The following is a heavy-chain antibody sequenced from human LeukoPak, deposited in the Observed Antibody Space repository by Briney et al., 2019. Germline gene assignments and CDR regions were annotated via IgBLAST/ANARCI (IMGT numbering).Heavy chain of an antibody. D-gene: IGHD1-1*01. J-gene: IGHJ6*02. V-gene: IGHV4-34*01. CDR1: GGSFSGYY. CDR2: INHSGST. CDR3: ATQEGNGPYYYYALDV. Sequence: SETLSLTCAVYGGSFSGYYWSWIRQPPGKGLEWIGEINHSGSTNYNPSLKSRVTISVDTSKNQFSLKLSSVTAADTAVYYCATQEGNGPYYYYALDVWGQGTTVTVFS.